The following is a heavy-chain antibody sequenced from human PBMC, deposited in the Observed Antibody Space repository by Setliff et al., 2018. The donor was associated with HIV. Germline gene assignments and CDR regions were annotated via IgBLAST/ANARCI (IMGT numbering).Heavy chain of an antibody. V-gene: IGHV4-59*11. D-gene: IGHD3-22*01. Sequence: SETLSLTCTVSGDSISSQDWTWIRQPPGRGLEWIGHIYYNGTTNYNPSIKSRVTISVDTSKNQLSLKLSSVTGADTAIFYCARVLSSGYAGPFDSWGQGTLVTVSS. CDR2: IYYNGTT. J-gene: IGHJ5*01. CDR1: GDSISSQD. CDR3: ARVLSSGYAGPFDS.